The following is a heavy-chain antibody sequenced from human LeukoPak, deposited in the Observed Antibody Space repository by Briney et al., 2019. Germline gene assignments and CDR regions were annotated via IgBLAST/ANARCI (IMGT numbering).Heavy chain of an antibody. CDR2: INPNSGGT. J-gene: IGHJ4*02. Sequence: ASVKVSCKASGYTFTGYYMHWVRQAPGQGLEWMGGINPNSGGTNYAQKFQGRVTMTRDTSISTAYMELSRLRSDDTAVYYCARGSYYDILTGYSTKPFDYWGQGTLVTVSS. D-gene: IGHD3-9*01. V-gene: IGHV1-2*02. CDR1: GYTFTGYY. CDR3: ARGSYYDILTGYSTKPFDY.